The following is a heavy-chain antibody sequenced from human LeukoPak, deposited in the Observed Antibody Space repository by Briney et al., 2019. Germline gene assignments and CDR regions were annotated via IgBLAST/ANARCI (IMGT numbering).Heavy chain of an antibody. CDR2: IYYSGST. CDR1: GGSISSSSYY. D-gene: IGHD5-12*01. V-gene: IGHV4-39*01. J-gene: IGHJ4*02. CDR3: ARQVYSGYFDY. Sequence: SETLSLTCTVSGGSISSSSYYWGWIRQPPGKGLEWIGSIYYSGSTYYNPSLKSRVTISVDTSKNQFSLKLSSVTAADTAVYYCARQVYSGYFDYWGQGTLVTVSS.